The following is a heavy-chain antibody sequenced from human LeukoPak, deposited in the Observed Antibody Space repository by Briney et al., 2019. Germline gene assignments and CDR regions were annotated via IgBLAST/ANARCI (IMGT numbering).Heavy chain of an antibody. J-gene: IGHJ4*02. CDR2: IRNKAYGGTT. CDR3: TRGHPNCGGDCYLDY. CDR1: GFTFSNYG. V-gene: IGHV3-49*04. D-gene: IGHD2-21*02. Sequence: GGSLRLSCAASGFTFSNYGTHWVRQAPGKGLEWVGFIRNKAYGGTTEYAASVKGRFTISGDDYKSIAYLQMNSLKTEDTAVYYCTRGHPNCGGDCYLDYWGQGTLVTVSS.